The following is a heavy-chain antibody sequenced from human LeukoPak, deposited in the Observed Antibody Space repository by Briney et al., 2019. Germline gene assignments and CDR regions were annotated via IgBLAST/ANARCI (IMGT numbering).Heavy chain of an antibody. CDR2: ISSSGSTI. D-gene: IGHD1-7*01. J-gene: IGHJ3*02. CDR3: ARDQPNYDAFDI. Sequence: GGSLRLSCGASGFTFSDYYMSWIRQAPGKGLEWVSYISSSGSTIYYADSVKGRFTISRDNAKNSLYLQMNSLRAEDTTVYYCARDQPNYDAFDIWGQGTMVTVPS. CDR1: GFTFSDYY. V-gene: IGHV3-11*01.